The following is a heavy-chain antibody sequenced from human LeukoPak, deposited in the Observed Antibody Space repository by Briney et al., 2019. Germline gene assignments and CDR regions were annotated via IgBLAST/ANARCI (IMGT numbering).Heavy chain of an antibody. Sequence: GGSLRLSCTVSGFTVSSNSWSWVRQAPGKGLEWVSSVSNSGDYIHYADSVKGRFTISRDNSKNSLYLQMNSLRAEDTAVYYCARALIGYYFDYWGQGTLVTVSS. J-gene: IGHJ4*02. V-gene: IGHV3-21*06. CDR3: ARALIGYYFDY. CDR1: GFTVSSNS. D-gene: IGHD2-8*01. CDR2: VSNSGDYI.